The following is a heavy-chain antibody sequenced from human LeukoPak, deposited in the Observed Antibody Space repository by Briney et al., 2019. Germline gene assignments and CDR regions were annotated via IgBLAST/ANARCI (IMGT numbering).Heavy chain of an antibody. CDR2: IKGDGSST. D-gene: IGHD4-17*01. V-gene: IGHV3-74*01. J-gene: IGHJ4*02. CDR3: ARASTTVPNLLDH. Sequence: GGSLRLSCAASGFTFSTYWMHWVRQAPGKGLVWVARIKGDGSSTIYADSVKGRFTISRDNSKNTLYLQTSSLRAEDTAVYYCARASTTVPNLLDHWGRGTLVTVSS. CDR1: GFTFSTYW.